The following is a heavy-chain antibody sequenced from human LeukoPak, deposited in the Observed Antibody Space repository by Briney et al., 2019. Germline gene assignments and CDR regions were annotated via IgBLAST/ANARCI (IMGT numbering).Heavy chain of an antibody. CDR1: GFTFTNYA. CDR3: ANEGTYGDFDY. CDR2: ISGSGSPT. V-gene: IGHV3-23*01. J-gene: IGHJ4*02. D-gene: IGHD4-17*01. Sequence: GGSLRLSCAASGFTFTNYAMSWVRQAPGEGLEWVSFISGSGSPTYYADSVKGRFTISRDNSKNTLYLQLNSLRSEDTAVYYCANEGTYGDFDYWGQGTLVTVSS.